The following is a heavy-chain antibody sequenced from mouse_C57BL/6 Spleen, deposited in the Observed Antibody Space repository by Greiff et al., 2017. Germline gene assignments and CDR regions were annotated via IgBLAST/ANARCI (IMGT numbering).Heavy chain of an antibody. D-gene: IGHD2-2*01. J-gene: IGHJ1*03. Sequence: EVKLMESGGGLVKPGGSLKLSCAASGFTFSSYAMSWVRQTPEKRLEWVATISDGGSYTYYPDNVTGRFTISRDNAKNNLYLQMSHLKSEDTAMYYGARDTVTTKDYWYFDVWGTGTTVTVSS. CDR2: ISDGGSYT. CDR1: GFTFSSYA. CDR3: ARDTVTTKDYWYFDV. V-gene: IGHV5-4*01.